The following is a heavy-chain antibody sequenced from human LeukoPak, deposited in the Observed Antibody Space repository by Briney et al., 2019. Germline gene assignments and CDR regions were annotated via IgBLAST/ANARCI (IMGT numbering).Heavy chain of an antibody. V-gene: IGHV1-69*05. CDR3: ARVYQELPYYYYYMDV. Sequence: GASVKVSCKASGGTFSSYAISWVRQAPGQGLEWMGGIIPIFGTANYAQKFQGRVTITRNTSISTAYMELSSLRSEDTAVYYCARVYQELPYYYYYMDVWGKGTTVTVSS. CDR1: GGTFSSYA. D-gene: IGHD6-13*01. CDR2: IIPIFGTA. J-gene: IGHJ6*03.